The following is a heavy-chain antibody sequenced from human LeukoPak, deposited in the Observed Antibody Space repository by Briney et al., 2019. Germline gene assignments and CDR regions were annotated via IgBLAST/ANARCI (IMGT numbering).Heavy chain of an antibody. Sequence: KPSETLSLTCSVSGGSIGSYYWSWIRQPPGKGLEWIGYLYNSGNTNYNPSLKSRVTISVDTSKNQFSLSLSSVTAADTAVYYCARDEKNWFEYWGQGTLVTVSS. J-gene: IGHJ5*01. V-gene: IGHV4-59*01. CDR3: ARDEKNWFEY. CDR1: GGSIGSYY. CDR2: LYNSGNT.